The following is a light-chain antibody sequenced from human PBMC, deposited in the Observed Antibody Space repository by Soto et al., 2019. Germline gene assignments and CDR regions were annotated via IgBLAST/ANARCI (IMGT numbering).Light chain of an antibody. V-gene: IGKV1-12*01. J-gene: IGKJ4*01. CDR3: QQAYSFPLT. Sequence: DLQMTQSPSSVSASLGDGVTITCQASQGIGSWLAWYQQRPGKAPKLLISAASSLQSGVPSRFSGSGSGTDFTLTISNLQPEDFATYYCQQAYSFPLTFGGGTKVDIK. CDR1: QGIGSW. CDR2: AAS.